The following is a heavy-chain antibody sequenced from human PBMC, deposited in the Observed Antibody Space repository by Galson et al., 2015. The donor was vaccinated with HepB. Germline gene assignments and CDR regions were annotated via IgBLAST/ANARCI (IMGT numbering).Heavy chain of an antibody. CDR1: GYTFTSYA. V-gene: IGHV1-3*01. CDR3: ARVGSTTWSAHLDY. Sequence: SVKVSCKASGYTFTSYAMHWVRQAPGQRLEWMGWINAGNGNTKYSQKFQGRVTITMDTSASTAYMELSSLRSEETAVYYCARVGSTTWSAHLDYSVQGTLPTASP. CDR2: INAGNGNT. D-gene: IGHD1-26*01. J-gene: IGHJ4*02.